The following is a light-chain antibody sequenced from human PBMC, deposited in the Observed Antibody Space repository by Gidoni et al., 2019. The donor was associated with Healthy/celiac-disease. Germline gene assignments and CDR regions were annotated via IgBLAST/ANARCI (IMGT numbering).Light chain of an antibody. V-gene: IGKV3-20*01. Sequence: EIVLKQSPGTLSLSPGERATLSCRASQSVSSSYLAWYQQKPGQAPRLLIYGASSRATGIPDRFSGSGSGTDFTLTISRLEPEDFAVYYCQQYGSSCSFGQGTQLEIK. J-gene: IGKJ2*04. CDR3: QQYGSSCS. CDR2: GAS. CDR1: QSVSSSY.